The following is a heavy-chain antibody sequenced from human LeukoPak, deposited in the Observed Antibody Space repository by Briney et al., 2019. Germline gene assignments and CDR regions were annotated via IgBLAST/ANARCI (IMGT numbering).Heavy chain of an antibody. CDR3: ARDWFGELSPDYYGMDV. CDR2: IGSSGSTI. J-gene: IGHJ6*04. V-gene: IGHV3-48*03. CDR1: GFTFSSYE. D-gene: IGHD3-10*01. Sequence: PGGSLRLSCAASGFTFSSYEMNWVRQAPGKGLEWVSYIGSSGSTIYYADSVKGRFTISRDNAKNSLYLQMNSLRAEDTAVYYCARDWFGELSPDYYGMDVWGKGTTVTVSS.